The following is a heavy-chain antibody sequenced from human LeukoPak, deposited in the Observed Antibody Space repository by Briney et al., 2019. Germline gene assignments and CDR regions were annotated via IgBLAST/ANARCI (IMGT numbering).Heavy chain of an antibody. V-gene: IGHV1-2*02. CDR2: INPNSGGT. CDR3: ARDLISLEMATIENDY. D-gene: IGHD5-24*01. Sequence: ASVKVSCKASGYTFTGYYMHWVRQAPGQGLEWMGWINPNSGGTNYAQKFQGRVTMTRDTSISTAYMELSRLRSKDTAMYYCARDLISLEMATIENDYWGQGTLVTVSS. CDR1: GYTFTGYY. J-gene: IGHJ4*02.